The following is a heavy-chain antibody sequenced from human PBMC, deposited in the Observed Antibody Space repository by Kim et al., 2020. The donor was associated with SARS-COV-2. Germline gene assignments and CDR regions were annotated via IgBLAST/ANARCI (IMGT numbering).Heavy chain of an antibody. CDR2: IYYSGST. D-gene: IGHD3-16*01. CDR3: ARDLGGWGQNWFDP. V-gene: IGHV4-39*07. CDR1: GGSISSSSYY. Sequence: SETLSLTCTVSGGSISSSSYYWGWIRQPPGKGLEWIGSIYYSGSTYYNPSLKSRVTISVDTSKNQFSLKLSSVTAADTAVYYCARDLGGWGQNWFDPWGQGTLVTVSS. J-gene: IGHJ5*02.